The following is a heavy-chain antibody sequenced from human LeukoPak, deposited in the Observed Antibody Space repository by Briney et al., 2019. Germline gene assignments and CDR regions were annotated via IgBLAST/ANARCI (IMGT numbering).Heavy chain of an antibody. CDR2: IHYSGPT. Sequence: SETLPLTCTVSGGSISSDYWSWIRQPPGKGLEWIGYIHYSGPTNYNPSLESRVTISVDTSKNQFSLKLSSVTAADTALYYCATLRGANTAVFDSWGQGALVTVSS. CDR3: ATLRGANTAVFDS. D-gene: IGHD2-21*02. V-gene: IGHV4-59*08. CDR1: GGSISSDY. J-gene: IGHJ4*02.